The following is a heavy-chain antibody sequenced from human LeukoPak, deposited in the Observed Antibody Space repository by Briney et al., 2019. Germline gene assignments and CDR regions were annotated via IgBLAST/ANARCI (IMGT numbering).Heavy chain of an antibody. CDR1: GGSISSSSYY. CDR3: ARDIVVVPAAFDYFDY. J-gene: IGHJ4*02. D-gene: IGHD2-2*01. V-gene: IGHV4-39*01. Sequence: ASETLSLACTVSGGSISSSSYYWGWIRQPPGKGLEWIGSIYYSGSTYYNPSLKSRVTISVDTSKNQFSLKLSSVTAADTAVYYCARDIVVVPAAFDYFDYWGQGTLVTVSS. CDR2: IYYSGST.